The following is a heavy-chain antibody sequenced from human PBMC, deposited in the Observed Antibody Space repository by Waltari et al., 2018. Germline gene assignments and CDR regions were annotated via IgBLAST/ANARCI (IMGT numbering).Heavy chain of an antibody. V-gene: IGHV4-39*07. D-gene: IGHD3-10*01. J-gene: IGHJ4*02. CDR1: GGSVSSPAYY. CDR2: IYYGGST. CDR3: ASHLWYRDLSRVAFDF. Sequence: QLQLQESGPALVRPSETLSLSCTVSGGSVSSPAYYWSWVRQSPGKGLEWIETIYYGGSTSYNPSLKSRVTISIDTSKNQLSLELTSVTAADTAIYYCASHLWYRDLSRVAFDFWGQGTLVAVSS.